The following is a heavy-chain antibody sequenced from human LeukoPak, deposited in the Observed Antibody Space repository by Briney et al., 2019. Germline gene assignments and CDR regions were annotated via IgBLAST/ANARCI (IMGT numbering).Heavy chain of an antibody. CDR2: INHSGST. J-gene: IGHJ4*02. CDR1: GGSFSGYY. Sequence: PSETLSLTCAVYGGSFSGYYWSWIRQPPGKGLEWIGEINHSGSTNYNPSLKSRVTISVGTSKNQFSLKLSSMTAADTAVYYCARGLIDRDPVYYFDYWGQGTLVTVSS. D-gene: IGHD3-22*01. CDR3: ARGLIDRDPVYYFDY. V-gene: IGHV4-34*01.